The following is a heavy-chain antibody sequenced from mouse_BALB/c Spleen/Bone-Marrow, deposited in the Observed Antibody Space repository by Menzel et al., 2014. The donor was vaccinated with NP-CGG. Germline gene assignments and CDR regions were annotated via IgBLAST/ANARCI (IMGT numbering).Heavy chain of an antibody. D-gene: IGHD1-2*01. CDR1: GFTFSSYA. J-gene: IGHJ2*01. CDR3: ARGGYYYFDS. V-gene: IGHV5-6-5*01. CDR2: IISGGST. Sequence: EVKVEESGGGLVEPGGSLKLSCAASGFTFSSYAMSWVRQTPEKRLEWVASIISGGSTYYPDSVKGRFTISRDNARNILYLQMSSLRSEDTAMYYCARGGYYYFDSWGQGTTLTVSP.